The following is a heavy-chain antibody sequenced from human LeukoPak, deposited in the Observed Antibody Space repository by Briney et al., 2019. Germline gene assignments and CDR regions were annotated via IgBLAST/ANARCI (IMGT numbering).Heavy chain of an antibody. CDR1: GFTVSRNY. J-gene: IGHJ4*02. Sequence: GGSLRLSCAASGFTVSRNYMSWVRQAPGKGLEWVSVLYSDGSTYHADSVKGRFTISRDNSKNTLYLQMNSLRAEDTAVYYCARATWLQFFDYWGQGILVTVSS. D-gene: IGHD5-24*01. V-gene: IGHV3-53*01. CDR3: ARATWLQFFDY. CDR2: LYSDGST.